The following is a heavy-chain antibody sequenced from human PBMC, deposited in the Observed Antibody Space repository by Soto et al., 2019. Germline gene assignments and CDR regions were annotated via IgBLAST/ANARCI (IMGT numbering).Heavy chain of an antibody. V-gene: IGHV1-18*01. Sequence: ASVKVSCKASGYTFTSYRISWLRQAPGQGLDWMGWISAYNGNTNYAQKLQGRVTMTTDTSTSTAYMELRSLRSDDTAVYYCARDVAYYGSGSYIIGAFDIWGQGTMVTVSS. D-gene: IGHD3-10*01. CDR3: ARDVAYYGSGSYIIGAFDI. CDR1: GYTFTSYR. CDR2: ISAYNGNT. J-gene: IGHJ3*02.